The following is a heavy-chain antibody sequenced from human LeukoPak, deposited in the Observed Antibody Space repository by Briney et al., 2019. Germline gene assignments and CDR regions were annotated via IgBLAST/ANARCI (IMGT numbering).Heavy chain of an antibody. Sequence: KPSETLSLTCTVSGGSISSYYWSWIRQPPGKGLEWIGYIYYSGSTTYNPSLKSRVTISVDTSKNQFSLKLSSVTAADTAVYYCARALAAAGTSSTNYYYYYMDVWGKGTTVTISS. V-gene: IGHV4-59*08. D-gene: IGHD6-13*01. CDR2: IYYSGST. CDR3: ARALAAAGTSSTNYYYYYMDV. CDR1: GGSISSYY. J-gene: IGHJ6*03.